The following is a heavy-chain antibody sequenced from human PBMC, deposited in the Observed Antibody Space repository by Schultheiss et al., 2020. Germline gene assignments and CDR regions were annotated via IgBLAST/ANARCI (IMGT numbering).Heavy chain of an antibody. CDR2: ISWNSGSI. CDR3: ARGTLGGWVFNY. J-gene: IGHJ4*02. Sequence: GGSLRLSCAASGFTFDDYAMHWVRQAPGKGLEWVSGISWNSGSIGYADSVKGRFTISRDNAKNSLYLQMNSLRAEDTALYYCARGTLGGWVFNYWGQGTLVTVSS. D-gene: IGHD1-26*01. CDR1: GFTFDDYA. V-gene: IGHV3-9*01.